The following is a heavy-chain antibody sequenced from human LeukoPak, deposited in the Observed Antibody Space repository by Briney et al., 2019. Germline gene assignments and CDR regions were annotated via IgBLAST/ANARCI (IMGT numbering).Heavy chain of an antibody. V-gene: IGHV3-23*01. CDR3: AKVNVVVVAANSFDY. D-gene: IGHD2-15*01. J-gene: IGHJ4*02. CDR1: GFTFSVYV. CDR2: ISVPGGST. Sequence: PGGSLRLSCAASGFTFSVYVMSWVRQAPGKGLEWVSVISVPGGSTYYADSVKGRFTISRDNSKNTLYLQMNSLSAEDTAVYYCAKVNVVVVAANSFDYWGQGTLVTVSS.